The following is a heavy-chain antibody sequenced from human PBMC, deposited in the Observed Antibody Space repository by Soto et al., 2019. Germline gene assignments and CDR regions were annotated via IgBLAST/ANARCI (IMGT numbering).Heavy chain of an antibody. CDR1: GGSFSGYY. V-gene: IGHV4-34*01. J-gene: IGHJ4*02. CDR3: AIIGGQAIFVVVTDKSYFDN. Sequence: PSETLSLTCAVYGGSFSGYYWSWIRQPPGKGLEWIGEINHSGSTNYNPSLKSRVTTSVDTSKNQFSLKLSSVTAADTAVYYCAIIGGQAIFVVVTDKSYFDNWCQETLVTVSS. D-gene: IGHD3-3*01. CDR2: INHSGST.